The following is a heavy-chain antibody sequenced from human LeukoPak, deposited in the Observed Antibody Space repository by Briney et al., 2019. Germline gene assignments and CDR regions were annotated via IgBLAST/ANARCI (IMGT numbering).Heavy chain of an antibody. J-gene: IGHJ4*02. CDR1: GGSISSGGYY. CDR3: ARGEQQLSLGYFDY. Sequence: SQTLSLTCTVSGGSISSGGYYWSWIRQHPGKGLEWIGYIYYGGSTYYNPSLKSRVTISVDTSKNQFSLKLSSVTAADTAVYYCARGEQQLSLGYFDYWGQGTLVTVSS. CDR2: IYYGGST. V-gene: IGHV4-31*03. D-gene: IGHD6-13*01.